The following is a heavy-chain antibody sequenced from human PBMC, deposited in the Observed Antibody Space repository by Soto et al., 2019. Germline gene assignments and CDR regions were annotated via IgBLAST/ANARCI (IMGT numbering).Heavy chain of an antibody. CDR1: GGSISSGGYY. CDR2: MYYSGST. V-gene: IGHV4-31*03. J-gene: IGHJ4*02. D-gene: IGHD3-22*01. CDR3: ASRCRRYDSSGYDQDHPPFDY. Sequence: NPSETLSLTCTVSGGSISSGGYYWSWIRQHPGKGLEWIGYMYYSGSTYYNPSLKSRVTISVDTSKNQFSLKLSSVTAADTAVYYCASRCRRYDSSGYDQDHPPFDYWGQGTLVTVSS.